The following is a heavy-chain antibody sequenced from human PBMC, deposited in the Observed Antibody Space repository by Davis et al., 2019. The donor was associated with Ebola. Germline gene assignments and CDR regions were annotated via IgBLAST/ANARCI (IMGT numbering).Heavy chain of an antibody. CDR3: ARLISTYSSTWWDY. V-gene: IGHV4-39*01. CDR2: IYYSGGT. CDR1: GGSISTSDFNY. J-gene: IGHJ4*02. Sequence: SETLSLTCTVSGGSISTSDFNYWGWIRQPPGKGLEWIGSIYYSGGTYYKPSLKSRVTISVDTSKNQFSLKLSSVAAADTALYYCARLISTYSSTWWDYWGQGTLVTVSS. D-gene: IGHD6-13*01.